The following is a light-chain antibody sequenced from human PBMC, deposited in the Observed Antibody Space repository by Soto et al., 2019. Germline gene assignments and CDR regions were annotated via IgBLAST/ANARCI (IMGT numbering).Light chain of an antibody. CDR3: QQYNDWPPRT. J-gene: IGKJ1*01. Sequence: EIVMTQSPATLSVSPGERATLSCRASQSVNSNLAWYQQKPGQAPRLLIYGASTRATAIPARFSGSGSGTEFTLTISSPQSEDFAVYYCQQYNDWPPRTFGQGTKVEIK. CDR1: QSVNSN. V-gene: IGKV3-15*01. CDR2: GAS.